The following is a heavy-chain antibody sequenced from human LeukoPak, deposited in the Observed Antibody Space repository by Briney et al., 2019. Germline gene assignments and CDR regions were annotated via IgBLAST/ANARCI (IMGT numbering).Heavy chain of an antibody. CDR2: INPSDGST. CDR3: ASSFYDLLVYFDY. J-gene: IGHJ4*02. V-gene: IGHV1-46*01. Sequence: ASVKVSCKASGYTFTSYYMHWVRQAPGQGLEWMGKINPSDGSTRYAQKFQGRATMTRDMSTSTVYMELSSLRSEDTAVYYCASSFYDLLVYFDYWGQGTLVTVSS. CDR1: GYTFTSYY. D-gene: IGHD5/OR15-5a*01.